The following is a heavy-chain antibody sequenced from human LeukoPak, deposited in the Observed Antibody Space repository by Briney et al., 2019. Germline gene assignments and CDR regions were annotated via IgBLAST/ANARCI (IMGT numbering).Heavy chain of an antibody. D-gene: IGHD3/OR15-3a*01. CDR2: ISGSGGST. CDR3: AKGTGYYYYYYMDV. J-gene: IGHJ6*03. CDR1: GFTFSSYA. Sequence: GVSLRLSCAASGFTFSSYAMSWVRQAPGKGLEWVSAISGSGGSTYYADSVKGRFTISRDNSKNTLYLQMNSLRAEDTAVYYCAKGTGYYYYYYMDVWGKGTTVTVSS. V-gene: IGHV3-23*01.